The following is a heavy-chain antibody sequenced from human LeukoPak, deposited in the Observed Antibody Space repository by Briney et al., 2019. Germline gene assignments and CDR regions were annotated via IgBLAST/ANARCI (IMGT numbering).Heavy chain of an antibody. CDR2: ISAYNGNT. CDR1: GYTFTSYG. CDR3: ARDLGDIHDPWYGDYVGWFDP. V-gene: IGHV1-18*01. J-gene: IGHJ5*02. D-gene: IGHD4-17*01. Sequence: ASVKVSCKASGYTFTSYGISWVRQAPGQGLEWMGWISAYNGNTNYAQKLQGRVTMTTDTSTSTAYMELRSLRSDDTAVYYCARDLGDIHDPWYGDYVGWFDPWGQGTLVTVSS.